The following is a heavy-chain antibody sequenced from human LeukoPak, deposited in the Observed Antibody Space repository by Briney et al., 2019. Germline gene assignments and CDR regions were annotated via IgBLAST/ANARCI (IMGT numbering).Heavy chain of an antibody. CDR1: GFTFSDYW. D-gene: IGHD3-10*01. Sequence: GSLRLSCAASGFTFSDYWMHWVRQAPGKGVVWVSRIKSDGGLTNYADSVKGRFTISRDNTKNTLYLQLNSLRAEDTAMYYCARVSSKTMVRALITKKNYYYYYMDVWGKGTTVTISS. J-gene: IGHJ6*03. CDR3: ARVSSKTMVRALITKKNYYYYYMDV. V-gene: IGHV3-74*01. CDR2: IKSDGGLT.